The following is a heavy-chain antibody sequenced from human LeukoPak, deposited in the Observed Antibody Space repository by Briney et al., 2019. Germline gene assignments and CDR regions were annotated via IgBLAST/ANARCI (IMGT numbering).Heavy chain of an antibody. V-gene: IGHV5-51*01. J-gene: IGHJ4*02. CDR3: ARQHYYNNSGFES. CDR2: IYPEDSDT. D-gene: IGHD3-22*01. Sequence: GESLKISCKGSGYSFSSYWIGWLRQLPGKGLEWMGIIYPEDSDTRYSPSFQGQVSLSADKSTSTAYLQWGSLKASDSAIYYCARQHYYNNSGFESWGQGTLVTVSS. CDR1: GYSFSSYW.